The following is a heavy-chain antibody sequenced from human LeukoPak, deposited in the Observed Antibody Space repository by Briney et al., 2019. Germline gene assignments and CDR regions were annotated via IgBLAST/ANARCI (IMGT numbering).Heavy chain of an antibody. Sequence: SETLSLTCAVYGGSFSGYYWSWIRQPPGKGLEWIGEINHSGSTNYNPSLKSRVTISVDASKNQFSLKLSSVTAADTAVYYCARHTRPPCSGGSCYSFRGWFDPWGQGTLVTVSS. CDR1: GGSFSGYY. D-gene: IGHD2-15*01. CDR2: INHSGST. J-gene: IGHJ5*02. V-gene: IGHV4-34*01. CDR3: ARHTRPPCSGGSCYSFRGWFDP.